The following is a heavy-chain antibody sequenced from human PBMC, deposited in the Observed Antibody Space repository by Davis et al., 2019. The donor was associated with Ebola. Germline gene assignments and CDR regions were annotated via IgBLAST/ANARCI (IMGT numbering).Heavy chain of an antibody. D-gene: IGHD6-13*01. CDR1: GASIYSYY. Sequence: PSETLSLTCTVSGASIYSYYWSWIRQPPGRGLEWIGYVYYSGSTRYTPSLKSRTTISVDMSKNQFSLKLTYVTVADTAVYYCARLRVAAAGYDYWGQGILVTVSS. CDR3: ARLRVAAAGYDY. CDR2: VYYSGST. J-gene: IGHJ4*02. V-gene: IGHV4-59*08.